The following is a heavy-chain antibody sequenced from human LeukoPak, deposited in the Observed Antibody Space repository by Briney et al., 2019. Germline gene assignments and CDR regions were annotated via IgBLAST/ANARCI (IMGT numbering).Heavy chain of an antibody. CDR3: AGIRRTYGDIVLPLDP. Sequence: SETLSLTCAVYGGSFNDYYWSWIRQPPGQGLEWIGEISRSERATYNASLKSRVIISFDASKSQFSLHLKSVTAADTAVYYCAGIRRTYGDIVLPLDPWGQGTLVTVSS. V-gene: IGHV4-34*01. D-gene: IGHD4-17*01. J-gene: IGHJ5*02. CDR2: ISRSERA. CDR1: GGSFNDYY.